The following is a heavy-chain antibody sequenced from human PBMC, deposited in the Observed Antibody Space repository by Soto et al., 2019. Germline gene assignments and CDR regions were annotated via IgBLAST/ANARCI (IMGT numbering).Heavy chain of an antibody. CDR2: IFSDDEK. V-gene: IGHV2-26*01. J-gene: IGHJ4*02. CDR1: GFSLSNTRMG. D-gene: IGHD6-13*01. CDR3: ARLPYSSSWFYYFVY. Sequence: QVTLKESGPVLVKPTETLTLTCTVSGFSLSNTRMGVSWIHQPPGKALEWLAHIFSDDEKSYSTSLRSRLTISKDTSKSQVVLNMTNMDPVDTATYYCARLPYSSSWFYYFVYWGQGSLVTVSS.